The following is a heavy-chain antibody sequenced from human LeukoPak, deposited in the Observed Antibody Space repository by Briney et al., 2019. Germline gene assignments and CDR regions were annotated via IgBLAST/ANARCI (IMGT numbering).Heavy chain of an antibody. CDR2: ICDSGRSI. V-gene: IGHV3-11*01. CDR1: LLTFSDYY. D-gene: IGHD3-22*01. J-gene: IGHJ4*02. Sequence: PGGSLRLSCAASLLTFSDYYMSCIRQAPGKGLEWVSYICDSGRSIYYADSVKGRFTISRDNAKNSVYLQMNNLGAEDTAVYYCARDRLGDYDHSGYYDKWGQGTLVTVSS. CDR3: ARDRLGDYDHSGYYDK.